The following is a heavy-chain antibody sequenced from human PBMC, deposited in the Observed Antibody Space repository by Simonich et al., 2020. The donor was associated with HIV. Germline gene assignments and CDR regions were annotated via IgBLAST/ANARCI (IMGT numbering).Heavy chain of an antibody. CDR1: GRSFSGYY. CDR3: ARVQYYGSGSPFFDY. CDR2: INQSGRT. V-gene: IGHV4-34*01. D-gene: IGHD3-10*01. J-gene: IGHJ4*02. Sequence: QVQLQQWGAGLLKPSETLSLTCAVYGRSFSGYYWSWIRRPPGKGLEWIGEINQSGRTNYNPSLKSRVTISVATSKNQFSLKLSSVTAADTAVYYCARVQYYGSGSPFFDYWGQGTLVTVSS.